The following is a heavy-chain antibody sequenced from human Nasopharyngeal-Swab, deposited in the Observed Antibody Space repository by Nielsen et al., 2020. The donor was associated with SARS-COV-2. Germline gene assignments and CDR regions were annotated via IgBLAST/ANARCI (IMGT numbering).Heavy chain of an antibody. D-gene: IGHD3-22*01. CDR1: GFTFSSYW. CDR3: AREGYYASSGYSYFDY. CDR2: INSDGSST. V-gene: IGHV3-74*01. J-gene: IGHJ4*02. Sequence: GGSLRLSCAASGFTFSSYWMHWVRQAPGKGLVWVSRINSDGSSTSYADSVKGRFTISRDNAKNTLYLQMNSLRAEDTAVYYCAREGYYASSGYSYFDYWGQGTLVTVSS.